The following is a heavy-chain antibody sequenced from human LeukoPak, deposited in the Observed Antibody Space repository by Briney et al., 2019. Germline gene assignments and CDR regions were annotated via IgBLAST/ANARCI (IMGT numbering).Heavy chain of an antibody. Sequence: ASVEVSCKASGYTFTNYYIHWIRQAPGQGLEWLGWINPNSGGTDYAQKFQGRVTMTRDTSIRTAYMELSRLISDDTAVYYCAKVRCASTSCHFEPGYWGQGTLVTVSS. D-gene: IGHD2-2*01. J-gene: IGHJ4*02. CDR2: INPNSGGT. V-gene: IGHV1-2*02. CDR1: GYTFTNYY. CDR3: AKVRCASTSCHFEPGY.